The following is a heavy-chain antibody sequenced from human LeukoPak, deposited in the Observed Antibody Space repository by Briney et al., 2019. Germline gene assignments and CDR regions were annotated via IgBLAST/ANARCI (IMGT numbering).Heavy chain of an antibody. J-gene: IGHJ4*02. CDR3: VSFYETY. D-gene: IGHD2/OR15-2a*01. CDR1: GFTFSSYD. Sequence: GGSLRPSCAASGFTFSSYDMHWVRQATGKGLEWVSYIGTVGDTSYPDSVKGRFTISKDNAKNTVYLQMNSLRAEDTAVYYCVSFYETYWGRGTLVTVSS. CDR2: IGTVGDT. V-gene: IGHV3-13*01.